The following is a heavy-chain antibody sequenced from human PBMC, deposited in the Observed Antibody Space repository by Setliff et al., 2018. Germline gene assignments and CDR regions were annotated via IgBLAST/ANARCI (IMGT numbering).Heavy chain of an antibody. Sequence: VSGPTLVNPTQTLTLTCTFSGFSLSTSGMCVSWIRQPPGKALEWLARIDWDDDKYYSTSLKTRLTISKDTSKNQVVLTMTNMDPVDTATYYCARAPGIAAPYYGMDVWGQGTTVTVSS. J-gene: IGHJ6*02. CDR2: IDWDDDK. V-gene: IGHV2-70*11. D-gene: IGHD6-13*01. CDR1: GFSLSTSGMC. CDR3: ARAPGIAAPYYGMDV.